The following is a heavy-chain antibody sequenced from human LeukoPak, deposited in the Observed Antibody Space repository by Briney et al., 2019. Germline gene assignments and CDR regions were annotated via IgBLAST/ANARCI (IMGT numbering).Heavy chain of an antibody. V-gene: IGHV3-7*04. CDR2: IKQDGSEK. Sequence: GGSLRLSCAASGFSFIGYWMSWVRQAPGKGLEWVANIKQDGSEKHYMDSVKGRFTISRDNVKNSLDLQMNSLRAEDTAVYHCVRGADFKNRYFDLWGRGTLVTVSS. CDR3: VRGADFKNRYFDL. CDR1: GFSFIGYW. J-gene: IGHJ2*01.